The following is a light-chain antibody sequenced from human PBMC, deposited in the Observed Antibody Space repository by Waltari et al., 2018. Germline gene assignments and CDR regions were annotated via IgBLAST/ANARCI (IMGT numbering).Light chain of an antibody. CDR2: KVS. V-gene: IGKV2-30*01. CDR1: QTLIYTDGNTY. J-gene: IGKJ1*01. CDR3: MQGTHWPWT. Sequence: DVVMTQSPPSLPVTLGQPASMSCRSSQTLIYTDGNTYLSWFLQRPGQSPRRLSYKVSDRDPGVPDRFRGSGSGTDFTLRIKKVEAEDVGVYYCMQGTHWPWTFGQGTKMEIE.